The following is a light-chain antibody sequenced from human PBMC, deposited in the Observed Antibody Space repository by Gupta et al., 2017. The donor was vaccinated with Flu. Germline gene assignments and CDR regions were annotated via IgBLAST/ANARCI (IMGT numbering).Light chain of an antibody. CDR3: SSYAGSTTFAV. V-gene: IGLV2-23*02. Sequence: SDIGTFNLVSWYRQQPGKAPKLLIYEVKKRPSGVSNRFSGSKSGNTASLTISGLQTEDEADYYCSSYAGSTTFAVFGGGTKLTVL. J-gene: IGLJ2*01. CDR1: SDIGTFNL. CDR2: EVK.